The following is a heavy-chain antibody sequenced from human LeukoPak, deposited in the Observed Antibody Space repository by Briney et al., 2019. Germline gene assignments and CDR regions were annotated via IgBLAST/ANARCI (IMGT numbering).Heavy chain of an antibody. D-gene: IGHD3-9*01. CDR1: GGSITSSGHY. Sequence: SETLSLTCTVSGGSITSSGHYWGWVRQPPGKGLEWIGSIYYSGSTYYTPSLKSRVTISVDTSKNQFSLKLSSVSAADTAVYYCARLISLRYYDYWGQGTLVTVSS. CDR2: IYYSGST. J-gene: IGHJ4*02. CDR3: ARLISLRYYDY. V-gene: IGHV4-39*01.